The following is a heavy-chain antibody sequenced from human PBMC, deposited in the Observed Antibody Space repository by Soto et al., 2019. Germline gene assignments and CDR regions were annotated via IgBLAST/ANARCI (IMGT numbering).Heavy chain of an antibody. CDR3: ARGSAVAGRNFDY. Sequence: SETLSLTCAVYGGSFSGYYWSWIRQPPGKGLEWIGEINHSGSTNYNPSLKSRVTISVDTSKNQFSLKLSSVTAADTAVYYCARGSAVAGRNFDYWGQGTLVTVS. V-gene: IGHV4-34*01. CDR2: INHSGST. CDR1: GGSFSGYY. D-gene: IGHD6-19*01. J-gene: IGHJ4*02.